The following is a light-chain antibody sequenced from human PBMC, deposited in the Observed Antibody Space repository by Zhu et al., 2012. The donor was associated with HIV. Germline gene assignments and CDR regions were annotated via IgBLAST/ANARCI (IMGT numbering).Light chain of an antibody. Sequence: EVVLTQSPGTLSLSPGARAILSCRASQSVSSNYLIWYQQKPGQAPRPLIYGASDRASGVPDRFSGSGSGTDFTLTISRLEPEDFAVYYCHQYDNSWTFGQGTKVEIK. J-gene: IGKJ1*01. V-gene: IGKV3-20*01. CDR3: HQYDNSWT. CDR2: GAS. CDR1: QSVSSNY.